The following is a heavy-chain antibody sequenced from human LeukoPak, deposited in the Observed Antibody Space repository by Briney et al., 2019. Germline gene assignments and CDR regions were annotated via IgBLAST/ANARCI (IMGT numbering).Heavy chain of an antibody. V-gene: IGHV3-23*01. CDR1: GFTFSSYA. CDR3: AKGAYSYGSGGDWLDP. J-gene: IGHJ5*02. D-gene: IGHD5-18*01. Sequence: GGSLRLSCAASGFTFSSYAMSWVRQAPGEGLEWVSAISGSGGSTYYADSVKGRFTISRDNSKNTLYLQMNSLRAEDTAVYYCAKGAYSYGSGGDWLDPWGQGTLVTVSS. CDR2: ISGSGGST.